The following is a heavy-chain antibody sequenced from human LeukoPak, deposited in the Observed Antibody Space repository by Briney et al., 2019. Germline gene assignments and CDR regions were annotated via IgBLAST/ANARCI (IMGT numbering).Heavy chain of an antibody. J-gene: IGHJ6*03. D-gene: IGHD2-2*01. CDR1: GGSISSSNYY. Sequence: SETLSPTCTVSGGSISSSNYYWGWIRQPPGKGLEWIGSMYYAGSAYYNPSLRSRVTISVDTSKNQFSLKLSSVTAADTAVYYCARPPSIHYYYYYMDVWGKGTTVTVSS. V-gene: IGHV4-39*01. CDR2: MYYAGSA. CDR3: ARPPSIHYYYYYMDV.